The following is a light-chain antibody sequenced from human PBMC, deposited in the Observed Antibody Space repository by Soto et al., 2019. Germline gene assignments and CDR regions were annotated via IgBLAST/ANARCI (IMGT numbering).Light chain of an antibody. CDR1: SSDIGGYEY. CDR2: GVR. CDR3: SSYATSSTLL. V-gene: IGLV2-14*01. Sequence: SALSQPASVSGSPGQSITLSCTGTSSDIGGYEYVSWFQQHPGKAPKLLIYGVRNRPSGVSDRFSASKSGNTASLTISGLQAEDEADYYCSSYATSSTLLFGGGTKVTVL. J-gene: IGLJ3*02.